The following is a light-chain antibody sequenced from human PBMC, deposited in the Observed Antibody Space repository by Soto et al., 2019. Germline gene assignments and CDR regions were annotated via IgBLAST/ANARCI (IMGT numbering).Light chain of an antibody. V-gene: IGLV1-40*01. CDR3: QSYDSSLSGRV. CDR1: SSNIGAGYD. Sequence: QSVLTQPPSVSGAPGQRVTISCTGSSSNIGAGYDVQWYQQLPGTAPKLLMYGDNNRPSGVPDRFSGSKSGTSASLAITGLQAEHEAEYYCQSYDSSLSGRVFGGGTTLTVL. CDR2: GDN. J-gene: IGLJ3*02.